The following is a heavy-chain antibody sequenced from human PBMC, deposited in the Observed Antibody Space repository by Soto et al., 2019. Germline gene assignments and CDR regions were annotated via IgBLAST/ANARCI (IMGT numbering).Heavy chain of an antibody. V-gene: IGHV4-59*12. Sequence: SXTXSLTXXVSGGSISSYYWSWIRQPPGKGLEWIGYIYYSGSTNYNPSLKSRVTISVDTSKNQFSLKLTSVTAADTAVYYCARDKITGLFDYWGQGTLVTVSS. CDR3: ARDKITGLFDY. CDR2: IYYSGST. D-gene: IGHD2-8*02. CDR1: GGSISSYY. J-gene: IGHJ4*02.